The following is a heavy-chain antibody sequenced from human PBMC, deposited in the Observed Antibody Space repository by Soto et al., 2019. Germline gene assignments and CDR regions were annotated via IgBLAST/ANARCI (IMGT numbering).Heavy chain of an antibody. CDR2: ISAHRGHT. CDR1: GHISGHYG. J-gene: IGHJ4*02. CDR3: ARDGDQWDQRFCDN. Sequence: QVQLVQSAPELTKPGASVKVSCRVSGHISGHYGISWVRLRAGQGVEWMGWISAHRGHTNYAHKFRDRVTMTTDPSTATVSMELTNLLSDDTAVYFCARDGDQWDQRFCDNWGQGTLVTVSS. D-gene: IGHD1-26*01. V-gene: IGHV1-18*01.